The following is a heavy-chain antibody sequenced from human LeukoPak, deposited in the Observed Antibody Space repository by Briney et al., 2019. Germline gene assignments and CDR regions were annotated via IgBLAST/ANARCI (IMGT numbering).Heavy chain of an antibody. CDR2: ISYDGSNK. Sequence: GGSLRLSCAASGFTFSSYAMHWVRQAPGKGLEWVAVISYDGSNKYYADSVKGRFTFSRDNSKNTLYLQMNSLRAEDTAVYYCASSEVRGVTTDYWGQGTLVTVSS. CDR3: ASSEVRGVTTDY. V-gene: IGHV3-30-3*01. CDR1: GFTFSSYA. J-gene: IGHJ4*02. D-gene: IGHD3-10*01.